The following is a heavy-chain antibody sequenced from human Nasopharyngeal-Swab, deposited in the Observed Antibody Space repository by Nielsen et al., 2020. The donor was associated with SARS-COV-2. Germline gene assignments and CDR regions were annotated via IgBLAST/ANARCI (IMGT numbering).Heavy chain of an antibody. CDR2: TWYRSKWHY. J-gene: IGHJ5*02. CDR1: GDSVSSNTAA. D-gene: IGHD2-15*01. Sequence: SETLSLTCAISGDSVSSNTAAWRWIRQSPSRVLEWLGRTWYRSKWHYDYAESVKSRITINPDTTKNQFYLQLNSVTPEDTAVYYCARGSQGTRWSWGQGTLVTVSS. CDR3: ARGSQGTRWS. V-gene: IGHV6-1*01.